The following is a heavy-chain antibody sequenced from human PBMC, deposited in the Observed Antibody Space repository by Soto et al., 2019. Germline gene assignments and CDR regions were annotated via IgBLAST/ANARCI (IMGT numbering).Heavy chain of an antibody. CDR2: IIPILGIA. D-gene: IGHD3-10*01. J-gene: IGHJ6*02. CDR3: AGEDRRDGMDV. CDR1: GGTFSSYT. V-gene: IGHV1-69*08. Sequence: QVQLVQSGAEVKKPGSSVKVSCKASGGTFSSYTISWVRQAPGQGLEWMGRIIPILGIANYAQKFQGRVTITADKSTSTAYMEMSSPLSEDTAVYYCAGEDRRDGMDVWGQGTTVTVSS.